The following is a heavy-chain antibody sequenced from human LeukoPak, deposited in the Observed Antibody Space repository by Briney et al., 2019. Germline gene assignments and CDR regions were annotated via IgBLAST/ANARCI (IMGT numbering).Heavy chain of an antibody. CDR1: GGSFSGYY. CDR2: INHSGST. CDR3: ARRSNRGHRQSTSKNAVFGY. V-gene: IGHV4-34*01. Sequence: SETLSLTCAVYGGSFSGYYWSWIRQPPGKGLEWIGEINHSGSTNYNLSLKSRVTISVDTSKNQFSLKLSSVTAADTAVYYCARRSNRGHRQSTSKNAVFGYWGQGTLVTVSS. J-gene: IGHJ4*02. D-gene: IGHD3-3*01.